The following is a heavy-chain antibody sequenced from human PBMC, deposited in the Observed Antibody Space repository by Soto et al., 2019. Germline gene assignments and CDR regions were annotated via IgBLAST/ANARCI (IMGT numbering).Heavy chain of an antibody. CDR3: ARHLPYCGGDCYSLDY. D-gene: IGHD2-21*02. CDR1: GGSISSYY. CDR2: IYYSAST. Sequence: SETLSLTCTVSGGSISSYYWSWIRQPPGKGLEWIGYIYYSASTNYSPSLKSRVTISVDTSKNQFSLNLSFVTAADTAVYYCARHLPYCGGDCYSLDYWGQVTLVTVGS. J-gene: IGHJ4*02. V-gene: IGHV4-59*08.